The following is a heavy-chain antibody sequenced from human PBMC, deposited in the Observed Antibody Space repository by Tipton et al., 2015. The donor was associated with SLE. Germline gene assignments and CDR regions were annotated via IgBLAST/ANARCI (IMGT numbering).Heavy chain of an antibody. CDR2: IYYSGST. J-gene: IGHJ5*02. Sequence: TLSLTCTVSGGSISSYYWGWIRQPPGKGLEWIGSIYYSGSTYYNPSLKSRVTISVDTSKNQFSLKLSSVTAADTAVYYCARGGYCSGGSCYAGFDPWGQGTLVTVSS. CDR1: GGSISSYY. V-gene: IGHV4-39*07. D-gene: IGHD2-15*01. CDR3: ARGGYCSGGSCYAGFDP.